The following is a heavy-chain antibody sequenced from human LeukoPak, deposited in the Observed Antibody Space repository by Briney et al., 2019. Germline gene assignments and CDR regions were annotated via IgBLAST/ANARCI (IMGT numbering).Heavy chain of an antibody. V-gene: IGHV4-34*01. CDR2: INHSGST. CDR3: ARASSRIVARHRWFDP. D-gene: IGHD6-6*01. CDR1: GGSFSGYY. J-gene: IGHJ5*02. Sequence: SETLSLTCAVYGGSFSGYYWSWIRQPPGKGLEWIGEINHSGSTNYNPSLKSRVTISVDTSKNQFSLKLSSVTAADTAVYYCARASSRIVARHRWFDPWGQGTLVTVSS.